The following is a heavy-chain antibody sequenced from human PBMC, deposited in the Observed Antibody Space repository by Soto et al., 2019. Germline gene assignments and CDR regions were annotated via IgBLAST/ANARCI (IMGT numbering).Heavy chain of an antibody. CDR1: GGTISSDDYS. CDR3: ARRNTRWVFDY. CDR2: IHSSGNT. J-gene: IGHJ4*02. V-gene: IGHV4-31*03. D-gene: IGHD2-2*01. Sequence: SETLSLTCTVSGGTISSDDYSWSWIRQHPGKGLEWIGYIHSSGNTYSNPSLKSRVAISADTSKNQFSLRLSSVTAADTAVYFCARRNTRWVFDYWGQGTQVT.